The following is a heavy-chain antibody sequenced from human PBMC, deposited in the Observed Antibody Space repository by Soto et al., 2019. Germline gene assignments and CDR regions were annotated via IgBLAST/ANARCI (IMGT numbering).Heavy chain of an antibody. V-gene: IGHV3-7*01. CDR2: IKQDGSDR. CDR1: KFTFGDYW. Sequence: GGSLRLSCAVPKFTFGDYWMNWVRQAPGKGLEWISNIKQDGSDRNYADSVKGRFTISRDNADNSMYLQMNSLRAEDTAVYYCATLSYGQLRYFDNWGQGTLVTVSS. J-gene: IGHJ4*02. CDR3: ATLSYGQLRYFDN. D-gene: IGHD3-16*02.